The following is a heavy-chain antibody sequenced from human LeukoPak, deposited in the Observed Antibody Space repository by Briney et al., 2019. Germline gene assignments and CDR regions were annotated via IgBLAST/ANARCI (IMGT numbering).Heavy chain of an antibody. J-gene: IGHJ3*02. V-gene: IGHV3-23*01. CDR3: ARGTMIVVVITLDAFDI. Sequence: PGGSLRLSCAASGFTFSSYAMTWVRQAPGKGLEWVSAISGSGGSTYYADSVKGRFTISRDNSKNTLYLQMNSLRAEDTAVYYCARGTMIVVVITLDAFDIWGQGTMVTVSS. D-gene: IGHD3-22*01. CDR1: GFTFSSYA. CDR2: ISGSGGST.